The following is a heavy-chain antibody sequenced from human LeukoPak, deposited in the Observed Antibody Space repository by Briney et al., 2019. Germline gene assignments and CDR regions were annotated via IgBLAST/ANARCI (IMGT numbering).Heavy chain of an antibody. CDR1: GFTFSSYA. CDR3: AKDSLGYCSSTSCYSYSSSLDY. J-gene: IGHJ4*02. CDR2: ISGSGGST. V-gene: IGHV3-23*01. D-gene: IGHD2-2*01. Sequence: GGSLRLSCAASGFTFSSYAMSWVRQAPGKGLEWVSAISGSGGSTYYADSEKGRFTISRDNSKNTLYLQMNSLRAEDTAVYYCAKDSLGYCSSTSCYSYSSSLDYWGQGTLVTVSS.